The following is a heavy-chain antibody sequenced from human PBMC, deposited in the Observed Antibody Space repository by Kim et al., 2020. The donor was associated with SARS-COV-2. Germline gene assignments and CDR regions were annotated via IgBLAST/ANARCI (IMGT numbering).Heavy chain of an antibody. CDR2: VYSSGST. CDR1: GGSISDYY. D-gene: IGHD1-26*01. CDR3: ARQGSHYEIDY. Sequence: SETLSLTCIVSGGSISDYYWTWIRQPPGKGLEWIGYVYSSGSTNYNPSLKSRVNMSVDTSKSQFSLKLSSVSAADTAVYYCARQGSHYEIDYWGQGTPVT. V-gene: IGHV4-59*08. J-gene: IGHJ4*02.